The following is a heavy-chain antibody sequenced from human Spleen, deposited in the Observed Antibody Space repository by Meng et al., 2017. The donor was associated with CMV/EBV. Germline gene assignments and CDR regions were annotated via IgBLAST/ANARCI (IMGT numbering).Heavy chain of an antibody. D-gene: IGHD3-10*01. CDR3: ARGDFSYTSNRYYKLARIHKWFDP. Sequence: YYWSWIRQPPGKGLEWIGEVDHSGSTDYNPSLKSRVTISVDSSKNQFSLELNPVTAADTALYYCARGDFSYTSNRYYKLARIHKWFDPWGQGTLVTVSS. V-gene: IGHV4-34*01. CDR2: VDHSGST. CDR1: YY. J-gene: IGHJ5*02.